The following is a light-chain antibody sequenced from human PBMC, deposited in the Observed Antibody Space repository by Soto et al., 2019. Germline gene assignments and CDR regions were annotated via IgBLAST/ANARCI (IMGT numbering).Light chain of an antibody. CDR3: QHYVYSPHT. V-gene: IGKV3-20*01. Sequence: EIVLTQSPGTLSLSPGERATLSCRASQSVSSSFLAWYQQKPGQAPRLLIYGASSRATGIPDRFSGSGSGKMFTLRANELEPEDGAVYYGQHYVYSPHTFGGGTKVETK. J-gene: IGKJ4*01. CDR2: GAS. CDR1: QSVSSSF.